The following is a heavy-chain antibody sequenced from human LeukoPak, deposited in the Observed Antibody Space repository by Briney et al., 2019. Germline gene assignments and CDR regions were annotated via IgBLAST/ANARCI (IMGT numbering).Heavy chain of an antibody. D-gene: IGHD3-10*01. Sequence: ETLSLTCTVSGGSISSYYWNWIRQPAGKGLEWIGRITSSRTTNYNPSLKSRLTMSVDTSKNQFSLRLSSVTAADTAVYYCARDSGSGNYEGWGQGTLVTVSS. CDR1: GGSISSYY. J-gene: IGHJ4*02. CDR2: ITSSRTT. CDR3: ARDSGSGNYEG. V-gene: IGHV4-4*07.